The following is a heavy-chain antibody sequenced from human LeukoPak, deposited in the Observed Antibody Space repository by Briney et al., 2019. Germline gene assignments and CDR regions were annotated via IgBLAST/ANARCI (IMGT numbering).Heavy chain of an antibody. D-gene: IGHD3-10*01. V-gene: IGHV3-30*18. CDR3: AKVGGSGCYYNFFDY. CDR2: ISYDGSNK. J-gene: IGHJ4*02. CDR1: GFTFSNYV. Sequence: RRFLRLSCAASGFTFSNYVKHWVRRAPGKRLEWVAVISYDGSNKYYADSVKGRFTISRDNSKNTLYLQMNSLTAEDTAVYYCAKVGGSGCYYNFFDYWGQGPLATVSS.